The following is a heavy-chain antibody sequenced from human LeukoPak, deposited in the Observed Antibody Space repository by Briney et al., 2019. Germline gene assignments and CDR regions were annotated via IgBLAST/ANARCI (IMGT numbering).Heavy chain of an antibody. Sequence: PGGSLRLSCAASGFTFSSYWMHWVRQAPGKGLEWVAVISYDGSNKYYADSVKGRFTISRDNSKNTLYLQMNSLRAEDTAVYYCVFEGRADAFDIWGQGTMVTVSS. D-gene: IGHD3-10*01. V-gene: IGHV3-30*03. CDR1: GFTFSSYW. CDR3: VFEGRADAFDI. J-gene: IGHJ3*02. CDR2: ISYDGSNK.